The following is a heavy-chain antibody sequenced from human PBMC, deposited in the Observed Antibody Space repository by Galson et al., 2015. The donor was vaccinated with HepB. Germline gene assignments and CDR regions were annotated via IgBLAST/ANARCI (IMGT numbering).Heavy chain of an antibody. V-gene: IGHV3-7*01. J-gene: IGHJ4*02. D-gene: IGHD6-6*01. CDR2: IKQDGSEK. CDR3: ARDWQLAGFDY. CDR1: GFTFSSYW. Sequence: SLRLSCAVSGFTFSSYWMSWVRQAPGKGLEWVANIKQDGSEKYYVDSVKGRFTISRDNAKNSLYLQMNSLRAEDTAVYYCARDWQLAGFDYWGQGTLVTVSS.